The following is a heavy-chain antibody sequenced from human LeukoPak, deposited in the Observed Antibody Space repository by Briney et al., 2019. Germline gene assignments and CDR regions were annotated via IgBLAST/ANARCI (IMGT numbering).Heavy chain of an antibody. Sequence: PGGSLRLSCAASGFTLSSNYMSWVRQAPGKGLEWVPVIYSGGSTYYADSVKGRFTISRDNSKNTLYLQMNSLRAEDTAVYYCARGSGYNYGFPDYWGQGALVTVSS. J-gene: IGHJ4*02. CDR3: ARGSGYNYGFPDY. CDR1: GFTLSSNY. D-gene: IGHD5-18*01. V-gene: IGHV3-53*01. CDR2: IYSGGST.